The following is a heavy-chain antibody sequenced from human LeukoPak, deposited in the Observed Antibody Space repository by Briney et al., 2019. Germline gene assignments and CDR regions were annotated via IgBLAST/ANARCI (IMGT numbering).Heavy chain of an antibody. V-gene: IGHV4-31*03. D-gene: IGHD1-26*01. CDR3: ARGERGSYYNEFDY. J-gene: IGHJ4*02. Sequence: PSETLSLTCTVSGGSISSGGYYWSCIRQHPGKGLECIGYIYYSGSTYYNPSLKSRVTMSVDTSKNQFSLKLSSVTAADTAVYYCARGERGSYYNEFDYWGQGTLVTVSS. CDR2: IYYSGST. CDR1: GGSISSGGYY.